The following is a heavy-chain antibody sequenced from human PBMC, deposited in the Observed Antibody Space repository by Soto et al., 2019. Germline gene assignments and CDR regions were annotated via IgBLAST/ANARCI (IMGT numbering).Heavy chain of an antibody. Sequence: EVHLLESGGGLVHPGESLRLSCGASGFTFSTCVMTWVRQAPGKGLEWVSCITDSGSGTYYADSVKGRFTISRDNSKNTMYLQVNNLRAEDTGVYYCAKGLINGRWYAEDWGQGTLVNVSS. J-gene: IGHJ4*02. D-gene: IGHD6-13*01. CDR2: ITDSGSGT. V-gene: IGHV3-23*01. CDR1: GFTFSTCV. CDR3: AKGLINGRWYAED.